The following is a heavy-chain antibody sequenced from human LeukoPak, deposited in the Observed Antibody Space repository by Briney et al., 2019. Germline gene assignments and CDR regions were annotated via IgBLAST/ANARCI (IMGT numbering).Heavy chain of an antibody. Sequence: PSETLSLTCTVSGGSISSYYWSWIRQPPGKGLEWIGYIYHSGSTNYNPSLKSRFTISVGTSKNQFSLRLSSVTAADTAVYYCARDLRYYDILTGYHATGMDVWGQGTTVTVSS. CDR1: GGSISSYY. D-gene: IGHD3-9*01. J-gene: IGHJ6*02. CDR2: IYHSGST. CDR3: ARDLRYYDILTGYHATGMDV. V-gene: IGHV4-59*01.